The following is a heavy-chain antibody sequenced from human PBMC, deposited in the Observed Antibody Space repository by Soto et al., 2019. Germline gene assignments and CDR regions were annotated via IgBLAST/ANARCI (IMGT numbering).Heavy chain of an antibody. J-gene: IGHJ4*02. CDR1: GFTFSNYG. V-gene: IGHV3-30*03. D-gene: IGHD3-10*01. Sequence: PWGSLRLSCAASGFTFSNYGRHWVRQAPGKGLEWVAVISDDGVSKYYADSVQGRFTISRDNSESVVLLQMNSLRPDDTALYFCARAYYFGSGTSYTLYYWGQGTQVS. CDR3: ARAYYFGSGTSYTLYY. CDR2: ISDDGVSK.